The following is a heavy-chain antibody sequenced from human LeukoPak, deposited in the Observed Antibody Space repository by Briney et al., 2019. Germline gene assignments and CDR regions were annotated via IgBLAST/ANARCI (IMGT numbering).Heavy chain of an antibody. Sequence: PSETLSLTCSVSGGSISSHYWNWLRQPPGKGLEWIGYIYYSGSTNYNPSLKSRVTISVDTSKNQFSLKLSSVTAADTAVYYCARSSGYGEYFDYWGQGMLVTVSS. D-gene: IGHD5-12*01. CDR1: GGSISSHY. V-gene: IGHV4-59*11. CDR2: IYYSGST. J-gene: IGHJ4*02. CDR3: ARSSGYGEYFDY.